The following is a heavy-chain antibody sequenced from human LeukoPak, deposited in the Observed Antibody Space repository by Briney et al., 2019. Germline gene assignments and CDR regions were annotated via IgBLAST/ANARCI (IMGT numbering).Heavy chain of an antibody. Sequence: GGPLRLSCAASGFTFSSYNFHWLRQAPGKGLEWLTVISYDGSYTSYGASVKGRFTVSRDNSQNTLYLQMNGLRAEDTALYYCARDHSAMPSYWGQGTLVTVSS. D-gene: IGHD2-2*01. CDR1: GFTFSSYN. J-gene: IGHJ4*02. CDR2: ISYDGSYT. V-gene: IGHV3-30*03. CDR3: ARDHSAMPSY.